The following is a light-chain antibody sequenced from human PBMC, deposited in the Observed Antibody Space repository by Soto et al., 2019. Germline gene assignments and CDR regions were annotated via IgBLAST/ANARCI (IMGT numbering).Light chain of an antibody. CDR1: ISDVGGYNY. CDR3: SSYAGSNNLV. CDR2: EVS. J-gene: IGLJ2*01. Sequence: QSVLTQPPSASGSPGQSVTISCTGTISDVGGYNYVSWYQQHPGKAPKLMIYEVSKRPSGVYYRFSGSKSDSTASLTVSGLQAEAEADYCCSSYAGSNNLVFGGGTKLTVL. V-gene: IGLV2-8*01.